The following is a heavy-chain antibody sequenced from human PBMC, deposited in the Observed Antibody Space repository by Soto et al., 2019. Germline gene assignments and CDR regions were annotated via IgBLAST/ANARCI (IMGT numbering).Heavy chain of an antibody. CDR1: RLSFICYF. J-gene: IGHJ6*02. CDR2: VPGDGSRA. CDR3: ARENWYSLDV. V-gene: IGHV3-74*01. D-gene: IGHD1-26*01. Sequence: RFSRAPPRLSFICYFIARVRQAPGEGLVSVSHVPGDGSRASYADSVRGRFTISRDNAKNTLYLQMDSLRDEDTAIYYCARENWYSLDVWGQGTTVTVSS.